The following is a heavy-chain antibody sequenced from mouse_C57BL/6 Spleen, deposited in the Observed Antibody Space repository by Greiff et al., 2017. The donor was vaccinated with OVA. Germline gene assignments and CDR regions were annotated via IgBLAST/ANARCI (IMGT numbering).Heavy chain of an antibody. CDR1: GYSITSGYY. Sequence: ESGPGLVKPSQSLSLTCSVTGYSITSGYYWNWIRQFPGNKLEWMGYISYDGSNNYNPSLKNRISITRDTSKNQFFLKLNSVTTEDTATYYCAEGRYYYAMDYWGQGTSVTVSS. V-gene: IGHV3-6*01. D-gene: IGHD3-3*01. CDR2: ISYDGSN. CDR3: AEGRYYYAMDY. J-gene: IGHJ4*01.